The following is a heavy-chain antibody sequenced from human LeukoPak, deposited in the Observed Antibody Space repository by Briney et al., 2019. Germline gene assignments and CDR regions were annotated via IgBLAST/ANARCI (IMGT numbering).Heavy chain of an antibody. CDR3: ANYRAPYYFDY. D-gene: IGHD3-10*01. CDR1: GDSIRSHY. V-gene: IGHV4-59*11. CDR2: VYYTGNT. Sequence: SETMSLTSTFSGDSIRSHYCSWIRQPPGKGLQWIGYVYYTGNTNSNPSLKSRVTISVDTSKNQFSLKLSSVTAADTAVYYCANYRAPYYFDYWGQGTLVTVSS. J-gene: IGHJ4*02.